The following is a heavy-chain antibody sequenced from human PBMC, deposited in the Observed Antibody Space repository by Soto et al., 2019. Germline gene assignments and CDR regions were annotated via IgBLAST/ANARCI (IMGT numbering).Heavy chain of an antibody. CDR1: GGSISSGGYY. V-gene: IGHV4-31*03. J-gene: IGHJ5*02. Sequence: QVQLQESGPGLVKPSQTLSLTCTVSGGSISSGGYYWSWIRQHPGKGLEWTGYIYYSGSTYYNPSLKSRVTISVDTSKNQFSLKLSSVTAADTAVYYCARGLMVYFAWFDPWGQGTLVTVSS. CDR3: ARGLMVYFAWFDP. D-gene: IGHD2-8*01. CDR2: IYYSGST.